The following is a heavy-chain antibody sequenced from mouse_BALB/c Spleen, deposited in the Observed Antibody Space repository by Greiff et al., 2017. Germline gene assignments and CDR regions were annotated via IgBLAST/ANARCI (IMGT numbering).Heavy chain of an antibody. CDR1: GFTFSSFG. CDR2: ISSGSSTI. V-gene: IGHV5-17*02. J-gene: IGHJ4*01. Sequence: EVKLVESGGGLVQPGGSRKLSCAASGFTFSSFGMHWVRQAPEKGLEWVAYISSGSSTIYYADTVKGRFTISRDNPKNTLFLQMTSLRSEDTAMYYCARKDHDEGYAMDYWGQGTSVTVSS. D-gene: IGHD2-4*01. CDR3: ARKDHDEGYAMDY.